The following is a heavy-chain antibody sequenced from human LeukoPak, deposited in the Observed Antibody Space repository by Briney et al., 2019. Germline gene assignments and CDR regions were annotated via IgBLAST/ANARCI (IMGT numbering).Heavy chain of an antibody. CDR3: ARDRGSRDIVVVPAAIDY. Sequence: PGGSLRLSCAASGFTFSSYSMNWVRQAPGEGLEWVSSISSSSSYIYYADSVKGRFTISRDNAKNSLYLQMNSLRAEDTAVYYCARDRGSRDIVVVPAAIDYWGQGTLVTVSS. CDR1: GFTFSSYS. V-gene: IGHV3-21*01. D-gene: IGHD2-2*01. J-gene: IGHJ4*02. CDR2: ISSSSSYI.